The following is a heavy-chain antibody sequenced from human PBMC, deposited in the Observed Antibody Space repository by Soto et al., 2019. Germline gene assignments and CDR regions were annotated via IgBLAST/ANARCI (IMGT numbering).Heavy chain of an antibody. CDR1: GVTFNSGSYS. V-gene: IGHV4-30-2*01. Sequence: SLALTCAVSGVTFNSGSYSWSWIRQPPGKALEWIGYVYHTGNAYPKPSLKSRVTISLDRSKNQFSLKMTSVTAADTALYYCASRPFYYYGLDVWGQGTTVTGSS. J-gene: IGHJ6*02. CDR2: VYHTGNA. CDR3: ASRPFYYYGLDV.